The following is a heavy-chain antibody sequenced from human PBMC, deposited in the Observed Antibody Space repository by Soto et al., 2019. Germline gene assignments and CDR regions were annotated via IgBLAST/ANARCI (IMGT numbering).Heavy chain of an antibody. CDR3: ARDQIGSGSYSPFDY. J-gene: IGHJ4*02. Sequence: SETLSLTCTVSGGSISSYYWSWIRQPPGKGLEWIGYIYYSGSTNYNPSLKSRVTISVDTSKNQFSLKLSSVTAADTAVYYCARDQIGSGSYSPFDYWGQGTLVTVSS. V-gene: IGHV4-59*01. CDR1: GGSISSYY. CDR2: IYYSGST. D-gene: IGHD3-10*01.